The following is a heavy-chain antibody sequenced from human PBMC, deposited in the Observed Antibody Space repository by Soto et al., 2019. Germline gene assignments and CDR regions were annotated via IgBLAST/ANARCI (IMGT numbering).Heavy chain of an antibody. CDR3: ARDDCSSTSCSSSFDP. D-gene: IGHD2-2*01. Sequence: GGSLRLSCAASGFTFRSYAMHWVRQAPGKGLEYVSAISSNGGSTYYANSVKGRFTISRDNSKNTLYLQMGSLRAEDMAVYYCARDDCSSTSCSSSFDPWGQGTLVTVSS. J-gene: IGHJ5*02. V-gene: IGHV3-64*01. CDR2: ISSNGGST. CDR1: GFTFRSYA.